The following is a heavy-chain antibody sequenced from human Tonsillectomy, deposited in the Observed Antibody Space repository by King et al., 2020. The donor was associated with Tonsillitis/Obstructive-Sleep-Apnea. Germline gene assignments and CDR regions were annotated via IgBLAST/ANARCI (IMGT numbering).Heavy chain of an antibody. Sequence: VQLQQWGAGLLKPSETLSLTCGVYGGSFSDSYWGWIRQSPGKGLEWLGEINHSGSTTYNPSLKSRVTISIDTSKNQFSRRLRSVTAADTAVYYFARVPTVTDYWGQGTLVTVSS. V-gene: IGHV4-34*01. D-gene: IGHD4-11*01. CDR1: GGSFSDSY. CDR2: INHSGST. J-gene: IGHJ4*02. CDR3: ARVPTVTDY.